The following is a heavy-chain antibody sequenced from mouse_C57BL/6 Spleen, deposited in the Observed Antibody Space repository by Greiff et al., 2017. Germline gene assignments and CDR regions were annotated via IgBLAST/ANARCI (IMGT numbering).Heavy chain of an antibody. CDR1: GFTFSDYY. Sequence: DVKLVESEGGLVQPGSSMKLSCTASGFTFSDYYMAWVRQVPEKGLEWVANINYDGSSTYYLDSLKSRFIISRDNAKNILYLQMSSLKSEDTATYYCARGEGSSGDYYFDYWGQGTTLTVSS. J-gene: IGHJ2*01. V-gene: IGHV5-16*01. D-gene: IGHD3-2*02. CDR3: ARGEGSSGDYYFDY. CDR2: INYDGSST.